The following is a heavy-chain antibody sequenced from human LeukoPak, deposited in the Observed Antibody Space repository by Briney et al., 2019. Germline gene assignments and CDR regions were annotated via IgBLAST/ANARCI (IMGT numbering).Heavy chain of an antibody. CDR3: ARSRNGYNYFDY. CDR2: INPSGSST. CDR1: GYSFTSHY. J-gene: IGHJ4*02. V-gene: IGHV1-46*01. D-gene: IGHD5-24*01. Sequence: ASVKVSCKASGYSFTSHYMHWVRQAPGQGLEWLGLINPSGSSTLYAQKFQGRVTMTRDMSTTTDYMELSSLRSEDTAVYYCARSRNGYNYFDYWGQGTLVTVSS.